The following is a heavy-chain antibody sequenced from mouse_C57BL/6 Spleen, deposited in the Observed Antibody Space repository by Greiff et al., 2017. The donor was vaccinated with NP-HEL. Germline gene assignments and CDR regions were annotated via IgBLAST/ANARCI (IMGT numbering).Heavy chain of an antibody. CDR2: IDPNSGGT. CDR3: GGHYYGSTWYFDV. D-gene: IGHD1-1*01. V-gene: IGHV1-72*01. Sequence: QVQLKQSGAELVKPGASVKLSCKASGYTFTSYWMHWVKQRPGRGLEWIGRIDPNSGGTKYNEKFKSKATLTVDKPSSTAYMQLSSLTSEDSAVYYCGGHYYGSTWYFDVWGTGTTVTVSS. CDR1: GYTFTSYW. J-gene: IGHJ1*03.